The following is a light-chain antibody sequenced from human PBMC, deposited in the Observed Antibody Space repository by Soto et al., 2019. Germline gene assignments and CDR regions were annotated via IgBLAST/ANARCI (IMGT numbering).Light chain of an antibody. CDR1: QSVSSN. CDR2: GAS. Sequence: EIVMTQSPATLSVSPGERATLSCRASQSVSSNLAWYQQKPGQAPRLLIYGASTRATGIPARFSGSGSGTEFTLTISSLQSEDFAVYYCQQYNNWLQETFGQGTKV. CDR3: QQYNNWLQET. J-gene: IGKJ1*01. V-gene: IGKV3-15*01.